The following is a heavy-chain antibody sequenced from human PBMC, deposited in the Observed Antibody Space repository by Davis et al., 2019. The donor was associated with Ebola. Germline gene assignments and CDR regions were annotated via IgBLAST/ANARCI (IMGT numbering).Heavy chain of an antibody. J-gene: IGHJ6*02. D-gene: IGHD3-10*01. V-gene: IGHV3-23*01. CDR1: GFTFRDEA. CDR2: ISVTGART. CDR3: ARETYYYGSESYSYGMDV. Sequence: GESLKISCAASGFTFRDEAMSWVRQAPGKGLEWVSAISVTGARTFYADSVKGRFTISRDNSKNTLYLQMNSLTTEDTAVYYCARETYYYGSESYSYGMDVWGQGTTVTVSS.